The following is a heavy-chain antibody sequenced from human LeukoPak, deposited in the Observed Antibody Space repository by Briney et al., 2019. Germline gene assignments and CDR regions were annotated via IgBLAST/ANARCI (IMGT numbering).Heavy chain of an antibody. Sequence: GGSLRLSCAASGFTFSSYAMHWVRQAPGKGLEYVSAISSNGGSTYYANSVKGRFTISRDNSKNTLYLQMGSLRAEDTAVYYCAREGRLWELPYFDYWGQGTLVTVSS. CDR2: ISSNGGST. D-gene: IGHD1-26*01. CDR1: GFTFSSYA. J-gene: IGHJ4*02. V-gene: IGHV3-64*01. CDR3: AREGRLWELPYFDY.